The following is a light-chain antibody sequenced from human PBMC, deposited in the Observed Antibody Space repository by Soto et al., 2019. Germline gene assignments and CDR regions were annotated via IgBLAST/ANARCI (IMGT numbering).Light chain of an antibody. CDR2: KAS. CDR1: QTISSW. J-gene: IGKJ1*01. Sequence: DIQMTQSPSTLSGSVGDRVTITCRASQTISSWLAWYQQKPGKAPKLLIYKASTLKSGVPSRFSGSGSGTEFTLTFSSLQPNDFATYYYQHYNSYSEAFCKGTKVELK. V-gene: IGKV1-5*03. CDR3: QHYNSYSEA.